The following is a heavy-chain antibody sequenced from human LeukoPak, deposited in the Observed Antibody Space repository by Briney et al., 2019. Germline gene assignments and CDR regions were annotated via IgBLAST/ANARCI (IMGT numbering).Heavy chain of an antibody. D-gene: IGHD6-13*01. J-gene: IGHJ4*02. V-gene: IGHV4-59*01. CDR2: IYYSGST. CDR1: GGSISSYY. Sequence: SETLSLTCTVSGGSISSYYWSWIRQPPGKGLEWIGYIYYSGSTNYNPSLKSRVTISVDTSKNQFSLKLSSVTAADTAVYYCARVTAGGFYFDYWGQGTLVTASS. CDR3: ARVTAGGFYFDY.